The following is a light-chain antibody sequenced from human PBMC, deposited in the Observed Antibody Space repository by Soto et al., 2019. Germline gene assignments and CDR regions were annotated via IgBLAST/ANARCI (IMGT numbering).Light chain of an antibody. CDR1: QSVSSN. J-gene: IGKJ2*01. CDR2: GAS. CDR3: QQYNNWPPYT. V-gene: IGKV3-15*01. Sequence: EIVMTHSPATLSVSPGERATLSCRASQSVSSNLAWYQQKPGQAPRLLIYGASIRATGIPARFSGSGSGTEFPLTISSLQSEDFAVYFRQQYNNWPPYTFGQGTKLEIK.